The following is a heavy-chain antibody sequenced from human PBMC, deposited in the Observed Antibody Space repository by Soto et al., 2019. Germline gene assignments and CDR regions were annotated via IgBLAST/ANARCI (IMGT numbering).Heavy chain of an antibody. J-gene: IGHJ2*01. Sequence: EVQLVESGGGLVKPGGSLRLSCAASGFTFSSYSMNWVRQAPGKGLEWVSSISSSSSYIYYADSVKGQFTISRDNAKNSLYLQMNSLRAEDTAVYYCAIDLMGGEGDWYFYLWGRGTLVTVSS. CDR1: GFTFSSYS. CDR3: AIDLMGGEGDWYFYL. D-gene: IGHD3-16*01. CDR2: ISSSSSYI. V-gene: IGHV3-21*01.